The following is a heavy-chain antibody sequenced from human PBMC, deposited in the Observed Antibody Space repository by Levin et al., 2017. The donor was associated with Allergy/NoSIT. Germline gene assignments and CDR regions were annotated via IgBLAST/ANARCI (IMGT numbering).Heavy chain of an antibody. J-gene: IGHJ5*02. CDR2: ISYDGSNK. Sequence: SGGSLRLSCAASGFTFSSYGMHWVRQAPGKGLEWVAVISYDGSNKYYADSVKGRFTISRDNSKNTLYLQMNSLRAEDTAVYYCAKDRIIAAAGSWFDPWGQGTLVTVSS. CDR3: AKDRIIAAAGSWFDP. V-gene: IGHV3-30*18. D-gene: IGHD6-13*01. CDR1: GFTFSSYG.